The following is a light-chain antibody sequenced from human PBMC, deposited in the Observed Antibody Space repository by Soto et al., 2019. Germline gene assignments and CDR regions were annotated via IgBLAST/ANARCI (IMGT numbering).Light chain of an antibody. Sequence: QSALTQARSVSGSPGQSVTISCTGTSSDVAYYNYVSWYQQHPGKAPKLMISDVTKRPSGVPDRFSGSKSGNTASLTISGLQAEDEADYYCCSFAGRPYVFGTGTKLTVL. CDR2: DVT. J-gene: IGLJ1*01. CDR1: SSDVAYYNY. CDR3: CSFAGRPYV. V-gene: IGLV2-11*01.